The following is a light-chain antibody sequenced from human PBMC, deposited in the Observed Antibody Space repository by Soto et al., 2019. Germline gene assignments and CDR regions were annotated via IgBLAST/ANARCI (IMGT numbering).Light chain of an antibody. V-gene: IGKV3-20*01. J-gene: IGKJ4*01. Sequence: EIVLTQSPGTLSLSPGERATLSCRASQSVSSSYLAWYQQKPGQAPRLLIDGASSRATGIPDRFSGSGSGTDFTLNISRLEPEDFAVYYCQQHGSSPLTFGGGTKVEIK. CDR3: QQHGSSPLT. CDR1: QSVSSSY. CDR2: GAS.